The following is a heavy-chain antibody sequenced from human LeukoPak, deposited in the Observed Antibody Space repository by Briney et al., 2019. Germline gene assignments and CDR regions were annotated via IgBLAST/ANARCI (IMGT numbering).Heavy chain of an antibody. J-gene: IGHJ3*02. CDR3: ARGGGRDAFDI. D-gene: IGHD2-15*01. V-gene: IGHV3-48*04. CDR2: ISSSSSTI. Sequence: PGGSLRLSCAASGFTFSSYSMNWVRQAPGKGLEWVSYISSSSSTIYYADSVKGRFTISRDNAKNSLYLQMNSLRAEDTAVYYCARGGGRDAFDIWGQGTMVTVSS. CDR1: GFTFSSYS.